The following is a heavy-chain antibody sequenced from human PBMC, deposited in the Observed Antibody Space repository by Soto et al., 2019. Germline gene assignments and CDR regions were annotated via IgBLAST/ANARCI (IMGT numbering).Heavy chain of an antibody. CDR2: ISYDGSNE. D-gene: IGHD1-1*01. CDR1: GFIFSTYG. J-gene: IGHJ4*02. Sequence: QVQLVQSGGGVVQPGRSLRLSCVASGFIFSTYGMHWVRQVPGKGLERVAHISYDGSNEYYADSVKVRFTVSRDNAKNTLDLQMNGLKTEDTALYYCTKEYIVGTTWGYFESWGQGALVIVSS. CDR3: TKEYIVGTTWGYFES. V-gene: IGHV3-30*18.